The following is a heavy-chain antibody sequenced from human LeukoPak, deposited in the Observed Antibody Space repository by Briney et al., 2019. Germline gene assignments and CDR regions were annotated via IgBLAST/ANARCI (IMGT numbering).Heavy chain of an antibody. J-gene: IGHJ4*02. CDR2: ISGSGGST. D-gene: IGHD4-23*01. CDR1: GFTFSNYA. CDR3: AKSTSPVGTFDY. Sequence: GGSLRLSCAASGFTFSNYAMSWVRQAPGKGLECVSVISGSGGSTYYADSVKGRFTTSRDTSKNTLYLHMNSLRAEDTAVYYCAKSTSPVGTFDYWGQGTLVTVST. V-gene: IGHV3-23*01.